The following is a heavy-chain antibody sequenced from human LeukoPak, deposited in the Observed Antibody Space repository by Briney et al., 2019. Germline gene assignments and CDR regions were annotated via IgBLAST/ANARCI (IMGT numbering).Heavy chain of an antibody. J-gene: IGHJ5*02. CDR3: ARKKARRGNYYGSGSYYWFDP. Sequence: SETLSLTCAVYGGSFSGYYWSWIRQPPGKGLEWIGEINHGGSTNYNPSLKSRVTISVDTSKNQFSLKLSSVTAADTAVYYCARKKARRGNYYGSGSYYWFDPWGQGTLVTVSS. V-gene: IGHV4-34*01. CDR2: INHGGST. D-gene: IGHD3-10*01. CDR1: GGSFSGYY.